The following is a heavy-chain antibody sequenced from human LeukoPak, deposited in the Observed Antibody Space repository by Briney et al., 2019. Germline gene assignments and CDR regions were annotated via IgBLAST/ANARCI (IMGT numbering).Heavy chain of an antibody. V-gene: IGHV4-39*01. Sequence: PSETLSLTCTVSGGSISSGGYYWGWIRQPPGKGLEWIGSIHYSGSTYYNPSLKSRLTISVDTSENQFSLRLSSVTAADTAVYYCARLRRSFDPWGQGTLVTVSS. J-gene: IGHJ5*02. D-gene: IGHD3-10*01. CDR2: IHYSGST. CDR1: GGSISSGGYY. CDR3: ARLRRSFDP.